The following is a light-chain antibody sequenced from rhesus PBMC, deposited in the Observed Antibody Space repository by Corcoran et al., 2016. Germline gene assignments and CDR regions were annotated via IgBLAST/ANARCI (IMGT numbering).Light chain of an antibody. CDR2: RNN. V-gene: IGLV10-114*01. J-gene: IGLJ6*01. CDR3: SAWDSSLSAV. Sequence: QAGLTQQPSVSKGLRQTATLTCTGNSNNVGNQGAAWLQQHQGHPPKLLSYRNNNRPSGISERFSASRSVNTASLTITGLQPEDEADYYCSAWDSSLSAVFGSGTKLTVL. CDR1: SNNVGNQG.